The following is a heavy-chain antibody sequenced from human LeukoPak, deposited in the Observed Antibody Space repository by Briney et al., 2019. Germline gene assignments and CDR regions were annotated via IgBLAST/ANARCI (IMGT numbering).Heavy chain of an antibody. CDR1: GFTVSSNY. D-gene: IGHD6-13*01. Sequence: GGSLRLSCAASGFTVSSNYMSWVRQAPGRGLEWISVIYSGGSTYYADSVKGRFTISRDNSKNTLYLQMNSLRAEDTAVYYCATEAPAAAFDYWGQGTLVTVSS. CDR2: IYSGGST. J-gene: IGHJ4*02. V-gene: IGHV3-66*01. CDR3: ATEAPAAAFDY.